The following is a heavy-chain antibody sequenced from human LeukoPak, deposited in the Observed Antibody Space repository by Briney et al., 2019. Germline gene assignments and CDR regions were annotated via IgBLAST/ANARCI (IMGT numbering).Heavy chain of an antibody. CDR3: ARGSSTVSAGYY. CDR1: GFTVSSNH. D-gene: IGHD4-17*01. V-gene: IGHV3-53*01. J-gene: IGHJ4*02. CDR2: IYSGGTT. Sequence: PGGSLRLSCAASGFTVSSNHMTWVRQAPGKGLEGVSVIYSGGTTFYADSVKGRFTLSRDNSKNTLYLQMNSLRAEDTAVYYRARGSSTVSAGYYWGQGTLVTVSS.